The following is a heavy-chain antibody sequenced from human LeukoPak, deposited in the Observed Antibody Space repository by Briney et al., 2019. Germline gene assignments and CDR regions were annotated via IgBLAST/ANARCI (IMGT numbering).Heavy chain of an antibody. J-gene: IGHJ5*02. CDR2: ISGSGDST. CDR1: GFTFSNYA. V-gene: IGHV3-23*01. D-gene: IGHD4-17*01. CDR3: AKWPLNADGDYRWFDP. Sequence: PGGSLRLSCAASGFTFSNYATSWVRQAPGKGLEWVSAISGSGDSTYYADSVKGRFTISRDNSKNTLYLQMNSLRGEDTAIYYCAKWPLNADGDYRWFDPWGQGTLVTVSS.